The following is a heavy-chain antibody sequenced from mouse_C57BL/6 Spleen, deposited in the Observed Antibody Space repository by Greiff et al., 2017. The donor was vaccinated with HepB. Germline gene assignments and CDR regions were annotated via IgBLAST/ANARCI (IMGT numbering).Heavy chain of an antibody. J-gene: IGHJ2*01. CDR1: GFTFSDYG. D-gene: IGHD4-1*01. CDR2: ISSGSSTI. V-gene: IGHV5-17*01. Sequence: EVQRVESGGGLVKPGGSLKLSCAASGFTFSDYGMHWVRQAPEKGLEWVAYISSGSSTIYYADTVKGRLTISRDNAKNTLFLQMTSLRSEDTAMYYCARKRANWGYFDYWGQGTTLTVSS. CDR3: ARKRANWGYFDY.